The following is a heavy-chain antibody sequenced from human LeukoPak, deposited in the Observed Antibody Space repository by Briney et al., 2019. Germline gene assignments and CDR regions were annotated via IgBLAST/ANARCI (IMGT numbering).Heavy chain of an antibody. D-gene: IGHD6-19*01. CDR2: INTNTGNP. J-gene: IGHJ4*02. V-gene: IGHV7-4-1*02. CDR3: ARSGVAVAGYYFDH. CDR1: GYTFTSYA. Sequence: ASVKVSCKASGYTFTSYAMNWVRQAPGQGLEWMGWINTNTGNPTYAQGFTGRFVFSLDTSVSTAYLQISSLKAEDTAVYYCARSGVAVAGYYFDHWGQGTLVTVSS.